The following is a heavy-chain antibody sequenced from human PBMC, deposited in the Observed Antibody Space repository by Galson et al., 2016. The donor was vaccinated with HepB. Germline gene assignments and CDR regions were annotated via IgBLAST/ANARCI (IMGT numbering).Heavy chain of an antibody. CDR3: ATWWQTPTSYFGY. D-gene: IGHD2-8*02. CDR2: IKKDGSEK. Sequence: SLRLSCAASGFTFSGVWMSWVRQAPGKGLEWVANIKKDGSEKYYVGSVKGRFTISRDNAQNSLYLKMNSLRAEDTAIYYCATWWQTPTSYFGYWGQGTLVTVSS. V-gene: IGHV3-7*01. J-gene: IGHJ4*02. CDR1: GFTFSGVW.